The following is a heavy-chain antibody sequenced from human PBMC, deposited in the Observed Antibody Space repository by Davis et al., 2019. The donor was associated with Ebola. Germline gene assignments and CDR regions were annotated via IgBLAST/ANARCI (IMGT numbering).Heavy chain of an antibody. CDR2: IYVGEIA. D-gene: IGHD2-8*02. CDR1: GFTFSIFA. CDR3: AKHCPGGNCYDN. Sequence: GGSLRLSCAASGFTFSIFAMNWVRQAPGKDLEWVSVIYVGEIAYYADSVKGRFTISRDNSKNTLYLQMNSLRADDTAVYYCAKHCPGGNCYDNWGPGTLVTVSA. V-gene: IGHV3-23*03. J-gene: IGHJ5*02.